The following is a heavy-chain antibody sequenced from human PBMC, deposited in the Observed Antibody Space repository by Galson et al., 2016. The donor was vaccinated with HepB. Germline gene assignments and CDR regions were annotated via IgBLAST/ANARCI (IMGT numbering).Heavy chain of an antibody. V-gene: IGHV4-4*02. J-gene: IGHJ4*02. D-gene: IGHD3-10*01. CDR3: AREKPGSGDFDY. Sequence: SETLSLTCAVSGASISSSYWWGWVRQPPGKGLEWSGEIYHSGSTHYNPSLKSRVTIPVDKFKNQFSLKLTSVTAADTAVYYCAREKPGSGDFDYWGEGTLVTVSS. CDR1: GASISSSYW. CDR2: IYHSGST.